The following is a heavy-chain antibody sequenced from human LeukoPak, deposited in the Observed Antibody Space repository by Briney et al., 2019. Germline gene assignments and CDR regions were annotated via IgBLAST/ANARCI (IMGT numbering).Heavy chain of an antibody. CDR3: AGEGGSRCSSTSCFNFDY. J-gene: IGHJ4*02. CDR2: ISSSGSTI. D-gene: IGHD2-2*01. Sequence: GGSLRLSCAASGFTFSDYYMSWIRQAPGKGLEWVSYISSSGSTIYYADSVKGRFTISRDNAKNSLYLQMNSLRAEDTAVYYCAGEGGSRCSSTSCFNFDYWGQGTLVTVSS. V-gene: IGHV3-11*01. CDR1: GFTFSDYY.